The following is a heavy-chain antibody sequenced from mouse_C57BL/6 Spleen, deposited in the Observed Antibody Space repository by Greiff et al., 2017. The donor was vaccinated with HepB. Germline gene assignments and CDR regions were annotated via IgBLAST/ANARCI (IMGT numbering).Heavy chain of an antibody. CDR2: INYDGSST. Sequence: EVQLVESEGGLVQPGSSMKLSCTASGFTFSDYYMAWVRQVPEKGLEWVANINYDGSSTYYLDSLKSRFIISRDNAKNILYLQMSSLKSEDTATYYCARDQIYYYGSSFYWYFDVWGTGTTVTVSS. D-gene: IGHD1-1*01. CDR3: ARDQIYYYGSSFYWYFDV. V-gene: IGHV5-16*01. CDR1: GFTFSDYY. J-gene: IGHJ1*03.